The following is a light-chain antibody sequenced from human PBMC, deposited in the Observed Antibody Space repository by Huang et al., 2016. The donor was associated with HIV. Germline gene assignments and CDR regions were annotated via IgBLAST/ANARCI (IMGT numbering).Light chain of an antibody. Sequence: EVVLTQSPATLSLSPGERATLSCRASQSVTNVLAWYQPKPGQPPRRLIYDASTRATGIPPRFSGSVSGTDFTLTISSLEPEDFAVYYCQQRNDWPPYTFGQGTRLEIK. J-gene: IGKJ2*01. CDR1: QSVTNV. CDR2: DAS. V-gene: IGKV3-11*01. CDR3: QQRNDWPPYT.